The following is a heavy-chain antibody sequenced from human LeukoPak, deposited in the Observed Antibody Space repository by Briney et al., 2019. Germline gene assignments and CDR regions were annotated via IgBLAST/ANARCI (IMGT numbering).Heavy chain of an antibody. D-gene: IGHD1-26*01. Sequence: PGGSLRLSCAASGFTFSNYAMSWVRQAPGKGQEWVSGISGSGGSTYYADSVKGRFTISRDNSKSTLYLQMNSLRAEDTAVYYCAKDLVEWELNYWGQGTLVTVSS. V-gene: IGHV3-23*01. CDR2: ISGSGGST. CDR1: GFTFSNYA. CDR3: AKDLVEWELNY. J-gene: IGHJ4*02.